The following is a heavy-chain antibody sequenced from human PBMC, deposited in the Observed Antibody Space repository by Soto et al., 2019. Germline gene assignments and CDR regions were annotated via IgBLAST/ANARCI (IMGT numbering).Heavy chain of an antibody. CDR3: ARGGAYYYGSGSFTYFDY. CDR2: IYYSGST. CDR1: GGSISSGGYY. Sequence: SETLSLTCTVSGGSISSGGYYWSWIRQHPGKGLEWIGYIYYSGSTYYNPSLKSRVTISVDTSKNQFSLKLSSVTAADTAVYYCARGGAYYYGSGSFTYFDYWGQGNLVTVSS. D-gene: IGHD3-10*01. J-gene: IGHJ4*02. V-gene: IGHV4-31*03.